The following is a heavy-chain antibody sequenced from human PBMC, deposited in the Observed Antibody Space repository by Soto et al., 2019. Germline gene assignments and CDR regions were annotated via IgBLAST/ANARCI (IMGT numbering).Heavy chain of an antibody. CDR1: GGSISSSVYY. V-gene: IGHV4-39*01. CDR3: ASLYYSRNS. CDR2: IFHTGST. J-gene: IGHJ4*02. Sequence: SETLSVTCTVSGGSISSSVYYWGWIRQPPGEGLEWVGSIFHTGSTYYIPSLKSRITMSVDTTKNQFSLNLTSVTAKDTAIYYCASLYYSRNSWGQGTQVTVSS. D-gene: IGHD1-26*01.